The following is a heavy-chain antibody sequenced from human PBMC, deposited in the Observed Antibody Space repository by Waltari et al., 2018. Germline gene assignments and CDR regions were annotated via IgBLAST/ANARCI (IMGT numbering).Heavy chain of an antibody. CDR2: VDPEEGDT. J-gene: IGHJ4*02. CDR3: ATFALDYVWGRYRFDPRDY. CDR1: GYSFTDYY. D-gene: IGHD3-16*02. V-gene: IGHV1-69-2*01. Sequence: EVQLVQSGAEVKKPGATVKISCKASGYSFTDYYIPWVQQAPGQGLEWMGRVDPEEGDTIYVKKWQGRVTITADMSTDTAYMELSSLTSDDTAVYYCATFALDYVWGRYRFDPRDYWGQGTLVTVSS.